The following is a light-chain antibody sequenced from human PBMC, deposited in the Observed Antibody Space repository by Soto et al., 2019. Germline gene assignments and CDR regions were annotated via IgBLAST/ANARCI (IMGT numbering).Light chain of an antibody. J-gene: IGKJ2*01. CDR1: QNINKN. CDR2: EAS. CDR3: PPSFHTPYT. Sequence: DIQMSQSPSSLSASVGDSVTISCRASQNINKNLNWYQQKSGKAPSLLIYEASTFQSGVPSRFSGSGSGTDFTLAITNLQPEDFATYYCPPSFHTPYTFGQGTKLEI. V-gene: IGKV1-39*01.